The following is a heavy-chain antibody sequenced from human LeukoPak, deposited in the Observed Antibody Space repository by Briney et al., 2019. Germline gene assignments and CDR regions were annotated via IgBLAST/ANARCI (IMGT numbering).Heavy chain of an antibody. V-gene: IGHV1-2*02. CDR1: GGTFSSYA. CDR2: INPNSGGT. Sequence: GASVKVSCKASGGTFSSYAISWVRQAPGQGLEWMGWINPNSGGTNYARKFQGRVTMTRDTSISTAYMELSRLRSDDTAVYYCARGHSSGYYFFDYWGQGTLVTVSS. J-gene: IGHJ4*02. CDR3: ARGHSSGYYFFDY. D-gene: IGHD3-22*01.